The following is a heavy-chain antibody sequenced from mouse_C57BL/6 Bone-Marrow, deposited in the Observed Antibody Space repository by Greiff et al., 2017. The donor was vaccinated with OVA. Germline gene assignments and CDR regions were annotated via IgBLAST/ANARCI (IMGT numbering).Heavy chain of an antibody. CDR1: GYTFTSYW. Sequence: VQLKQPGAELVMPGASVKLSCKASGYTFTSYWMHWVKQRPGQGLEWIGEIDPSDSYTNYNQKFKGKSTLTVDKSSSTAYMQLSSLTSEDSAVYYCARWSWDGGVDYWGQGTSVTVSS. CDR2: IDPSDSYT. CDR3: ARWSWDGGVDY. D-gene: IGHD4-1*01. J-gene: IGHJ4*01. V-gene: IGHV1-69*01.